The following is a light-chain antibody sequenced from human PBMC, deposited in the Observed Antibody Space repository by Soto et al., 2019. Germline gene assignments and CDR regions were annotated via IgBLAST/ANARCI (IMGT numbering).Light chain of an antibody. J-gene: IGKJ1*01. V-gene: IGKV3-20*01. CDR2: ATS. CDR3: QQYGSSRT. CDR1: QTVNSDY. Sequence: EIVLTQSPGTLSLSPGETATLSCRASQTVNSDYLAWFQQRPGQAPRLLIFATSRRATDIPDRFSGSGSGTDFTLAIRRLEPEDSAGYYCQQYGSSRTFGQGTKVEI.